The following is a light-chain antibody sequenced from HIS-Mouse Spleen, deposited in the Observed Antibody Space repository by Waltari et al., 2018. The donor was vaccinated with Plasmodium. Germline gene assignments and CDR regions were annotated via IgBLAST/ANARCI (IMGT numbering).Light chain of an antibody. J-gene: IGKJ1*01. CDR3: QQYNNWPAWT. CDR2: GAS. V-gene: IGKV3-15*01. CDR1: QSVSSN. Sequence: EIVMTQSPATLSVSPGERATLSCRASQSVSSNLAWYQQKPGQAPRLLIYGASTRATGIPARCSGSVSGTEFTLTISSLQSEDFSVYYCQQYNNWPAWTFGQGTKVEIK.